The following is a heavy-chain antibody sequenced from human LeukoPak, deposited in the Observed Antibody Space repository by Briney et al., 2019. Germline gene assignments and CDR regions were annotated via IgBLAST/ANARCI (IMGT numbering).Heavy chain of an antibody. CDR3: AGDGYRTSWYYY. J-gene: IGHJ4*02. CDR2: IYSGGSA. CDR1: GGSITSGGFY. V-gene: IGHV4-61*02. D-gene: IGHD6-13*01. Sequence: PSETLSLTCTVSGGSITSGGFYWSWIRQPAGKGLEWIGRIYSGGSANYNPSLKSRVSISVDTSKNQIFMSLTSVTAADAAVYYCAGDGYRTSWYYYWGQGTLVTVSS.